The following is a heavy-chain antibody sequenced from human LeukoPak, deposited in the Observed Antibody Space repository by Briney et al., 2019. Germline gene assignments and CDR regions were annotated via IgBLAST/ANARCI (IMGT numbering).Heavy chain of an antibody. J-gene: IGHJ4*02. Sequence: GGSLRLSCPASGFAFDEHGMGWVRQVPGKGLEWVSGINWSGRSTGYADPLRGRLTISRDNAKNALYLQMDSLRAEDTALYYCARAPITSPFYFDYWGQGTLVTVSS. V-gene: IGHV3-20*04. CDR3: ARAPITSPFYFDY. CDR1: GFAFDEHG. D-gene: IGHD2-2*01. CDR2: INWSGRST.